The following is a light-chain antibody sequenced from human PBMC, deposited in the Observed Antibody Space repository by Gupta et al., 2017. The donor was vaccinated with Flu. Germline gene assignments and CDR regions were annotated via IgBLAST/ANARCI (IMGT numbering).Light chain of an antibody. J-gene: IGKJ3*01. V-gene: IGKV3-20*01. CDR1: QSISSSY. CDR2: GAS. CDR3: QQYGSSPAT. Sequence: VRATLSWRTSQSISSSYLAWYQQKPGQAPRLLIYGASSRATGIPDRFSGSGSGTDFTLTISRLEPEDVAVYYCQQYGSSPATFGPGTKVHIK.